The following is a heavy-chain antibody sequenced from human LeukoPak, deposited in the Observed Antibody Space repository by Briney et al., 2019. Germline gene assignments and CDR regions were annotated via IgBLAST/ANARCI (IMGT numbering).Heavy chain of an antibody. D-gene: IGHD3-22*01. CDR1: GFTFSSYI. V-gene: IGHV3-30*04. J-gene: IGHJ4*02. Sequence: PGGSLRLSCAASGFTFSSYIMHWVRQAPGKGLEWVVVILYDGSTKYYADSVKGRFTVSRDDSKKTLYLQMNSLRADDTAVYYCARDPRGPNAYDSSGRDSLDNWGQGTLVTVSS. CDR3: ARDPRGPNAYDSSGRDSLDN. CDR2: ILYDGSTK.